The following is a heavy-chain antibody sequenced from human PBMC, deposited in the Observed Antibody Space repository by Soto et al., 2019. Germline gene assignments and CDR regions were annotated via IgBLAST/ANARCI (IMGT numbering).Heavy chain of an antibody. CDR3: ARDRASLWFGELTPIYYYYGMDV. Sequence: ASVKVSCKASGYTFTSYYMHWVRQAPGQGLEWMGIINPSGGSTSYAQKFQGRVTMTRDTSTSTVYMELSSLRSEDTAVYYCARDRASLWFGELTPIYYYYGMDVWGQGTTVTV. J-gene: IGHJ6*02. CDR2: INPSGGST. D-gene: IGHD3-10*01. CDR1: GYTFTSYY. V-gene: IGHV1-46*03.